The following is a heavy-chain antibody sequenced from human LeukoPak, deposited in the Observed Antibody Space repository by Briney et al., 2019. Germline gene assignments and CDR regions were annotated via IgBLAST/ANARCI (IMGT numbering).Heavy chain of an antibody. CDR2: ISGSGGST. CDR1: GFTFSSYA. CDR3: AKGGAPLLWFGELSRIDY. V-gene: IGHV3-23*01. J-gene: IGHJ4*02. Sequence: GGSLRLSCAASGFTFSSYAMSWVRQAPGKGLEWVSAISGSGGSTYYADSVKGRFTISRDSSKSTLYLQMNSLRAEDTAVYYCAKGGAPLLWFGELSRIDYWGQGTLVTVSS. D-gene: IGHD3-10*01.